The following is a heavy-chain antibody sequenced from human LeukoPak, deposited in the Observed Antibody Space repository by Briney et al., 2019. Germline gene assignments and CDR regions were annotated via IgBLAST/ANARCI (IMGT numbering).Heavy chain of an antibody. CDR3: AKVSIIGGNASRGRTGNYYGMDV. Sequence: GGSLRLSCAASGFTFSTYAMSGVRRAPGKGLEWVSVISGSGGSTYYADSGKGRFTISRDNSKTTLYMQMNSLRPEDTAVHYCAKVSIIGGNASRGRTGNYYGMDVWGQGTTITVSS. CDR1: GFTFSTYA. J-gene: IGHJ6*02. D-gene: IGHD1-26*01. V-gene: IGHV3-23*01. CDR2: ISGSGGST.